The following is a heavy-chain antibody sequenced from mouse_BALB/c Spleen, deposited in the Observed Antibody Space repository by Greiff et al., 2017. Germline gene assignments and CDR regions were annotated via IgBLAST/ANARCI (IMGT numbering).Heavy chain of an antibody. D-gene: IGHD2-1*01. CDR2: ISSGGGNT. CDR1: GFTFSSYT. J-gene: IGHJ4*01. Sequence: EVMLVESGGGLVKPGGSLKLSCAASGFTFSSYTMSWVRQTPEKRLEWVATISSGGGNTYYPDSVKGRFTISRDNAKNNLYLQMSSLRSEDTALYYCARSRNYGNYVRYAMDYWGQGTSVTVSS. V-gene: IGHV5-9*03. CDR3: ARSRNYGNYVRYAMDY.